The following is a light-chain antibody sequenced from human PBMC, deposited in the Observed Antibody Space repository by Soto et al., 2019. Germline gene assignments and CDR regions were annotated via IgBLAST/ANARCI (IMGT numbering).Light chain of an antibody. CDR1: QSVSSSY. CDR3: QQYVSSPDT. Sequence: ESVLTQSPGALSLYTGERATLSCRASQSVSSSYLAWYQQKPGQAPRLLIYGASSRATGIPDRFSGSGSGTDFTLTISSLEPEDFAVYYCQQYVSSPDTFGQGTKVDSK. J-gene: IGKJ2*01. CDR2: GAS. V-gene: IGKV3-20*01.